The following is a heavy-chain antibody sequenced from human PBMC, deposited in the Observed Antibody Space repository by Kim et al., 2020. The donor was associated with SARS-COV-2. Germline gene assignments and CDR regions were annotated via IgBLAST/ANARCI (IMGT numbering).Heavy chain of an antibody. CDR3: ARGRYSSSWYGGSCWFDP. CDR1: GGSFSGYY. CDR2: INHSGST. J-gene: IGHJ5*02. D-gene: IGHD6-13*01. V-gene: IGHV4-34*01. Sequence: SETLSLTCAVYGGSFSGYYWSWIRQPPGKGLEWIGEINHSGSTNYNPSLKSRVTISVDTSKNQFSLKLSSVTAADTAVYYCARGRYSSSWYGGSCWFDP.